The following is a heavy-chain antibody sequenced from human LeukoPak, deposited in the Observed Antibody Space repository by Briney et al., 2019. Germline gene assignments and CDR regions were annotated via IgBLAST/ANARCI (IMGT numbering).Heavy chain of an antibody. D-gene: IGHD2-21*01. Sequence: GGSLRLSCAASGFTFSSYSMNWVRQAPGKGLEWVSSISSSSSYIYYADSVKGRFTISRDNAKNSLYLQMNTLRAEDTAVYYCSRGSHIVLEAITPDLNWFDPWGQGTLVTVSS. CDR2: ISSSSSYI. CDR3: SRGSHIVLEAITPDLNWFDP. V-gene: IGHV3-21*01. CDR1: GFTFSSYS. J-gene: IGHJ5*02.